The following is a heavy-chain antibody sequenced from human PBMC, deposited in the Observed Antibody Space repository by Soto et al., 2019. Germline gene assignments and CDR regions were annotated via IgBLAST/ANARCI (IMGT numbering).Heavy chain of an antibody. CDR2: ISADTGTT. CDR3: AKGGSTATRHFDY. J-gene: IGHJ4*02. Sequence: EVQLLESGGGLVQPGGSLRLSCAASGFTFSTYSMSWVRQAPGKGLEWVSIISADTGTTFYADSVKGRFTISRDNSKTTMYLQMHSTRAEDTAVYYCAKGGSTATRHFDYWGKGTLVAVSS. D-gene: IGHD4-17*01. V-gene: IGHV3-23*01. CDR1: GFTFSTYS.